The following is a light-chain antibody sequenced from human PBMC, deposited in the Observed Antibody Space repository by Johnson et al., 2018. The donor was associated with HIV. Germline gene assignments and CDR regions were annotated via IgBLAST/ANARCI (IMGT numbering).Light chain of an antibody. J-gene: IGLJ1*01. CDR3: GTWDSSLSVYV. V-gene: IGLV1-51*01. CDR1: SSNIGSNS. Sequence: QSLLTQPPSVSAAPGQKVTISCSGSSSNIGSNSVSWYQHIPGIAPKLLVYDRNKRPSGIPDRFSGSKSGTSATLGITGLQTGDAADYYCGTWDSSLSVYVFGTGTKATVL. CDR2: DRN.